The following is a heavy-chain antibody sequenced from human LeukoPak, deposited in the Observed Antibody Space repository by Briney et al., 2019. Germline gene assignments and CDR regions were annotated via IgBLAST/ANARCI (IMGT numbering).Heavy chain of an antibody. J-gene: IGHJ4*02. CDR1: GFTFDDYA. Sequence: GRSLRLSCAASGFTFDDYAMHWVRQAPGKGLEWVSGISWNSGSIGYADSVKGRFTISRDNAKNSLYLQMNSLRAEDTAVYYCARVRSYAGYCSGGSCYSEGWYFDYWGQGTLVTVSS. V-gene: IGHV3-9*01. CDR2: ISWNSGSI. CDR3: ARVRSYAGYCSGGSCYSEGWYFDY. D-gene: IGHD2-15*01.